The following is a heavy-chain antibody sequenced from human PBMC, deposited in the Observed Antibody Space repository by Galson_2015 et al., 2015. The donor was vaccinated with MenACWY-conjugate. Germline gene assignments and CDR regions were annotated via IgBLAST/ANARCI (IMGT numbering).Heavy chain of an antibody. J-gene: IGHJ6*02. Sequence: LSLTCSVSGGSISSDKCYWAWIRQTPGKGLEWIGSMFYTGITYFSPSFERRATISKDTSKNQVSLNLRFGTAADTAVYFCARARGYNSYYYYGLGLGGQGTTVTVSS. CDR3: ARARGYNSYYYYGLGL. CDR1: GGSISSDKCY. V-gene: IGHV4-39*07. CDR2: MFYTGIT. D-gene: IGHD5-24*01.